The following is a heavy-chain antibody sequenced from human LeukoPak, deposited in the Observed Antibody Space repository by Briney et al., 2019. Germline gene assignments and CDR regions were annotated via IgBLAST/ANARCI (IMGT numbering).Heavy chain of an antibody. D-gene: IGHD2-8*01. CDR3: ARIGMVYSQSEYYGLDV. Sequence: GGSLRLSCTASGFTISTYWMSWVRQAPGRGLAWVATVSHDGSYKDYVESAKGRFTISRDNSKKTLFLQMNSLTAEDTAVYYCARIGMVYSQSEYYGLDVWGQGTTVTVSS. CDR2: VSHDGSYK. V-gene: IGHV3-30*03. CDR1: GFTISTYW. J-gene: IGHJ6*02.